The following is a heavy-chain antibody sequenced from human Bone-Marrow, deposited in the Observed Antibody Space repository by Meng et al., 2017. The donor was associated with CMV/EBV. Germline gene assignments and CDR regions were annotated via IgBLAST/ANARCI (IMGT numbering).Heavy chain of an antibody. CDR1: GITVSSYY. CDR2: IYPHYDT. V-gene: IGHV3-53*01. CDR3: ARDSTSPGRWGY. Sequence: GESLKISCVASGITVSSYYMSWVRQTPGTGLEWVSVIYPHYDTYYADSVKGRFTITRDESKNMLFLQRNSVRAEDTGVYYCARDSTSPGRWGYWGQGTLVTVSS. D-gene: IGHD2-2*01. J-gene: IGHJ4*02.